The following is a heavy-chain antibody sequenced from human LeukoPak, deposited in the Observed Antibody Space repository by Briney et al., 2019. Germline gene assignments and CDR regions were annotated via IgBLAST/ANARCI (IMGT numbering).Heavy chain of an antibody. CDR1: GFTFCSYS. V-gene: IGHV3-21*01. Sequence: GGSLRLSCAASGFTFCSYSMNWVRQAPGKGLEWVSSISSSSSYIYYADSVKGRFTISRDNAKNSLYLQMNSLRAEDTAVYYCARGMIAAAGASNWFDPWGQGTLVTVSS. CDR3: ARGMIAAAGASNWFDP. J-gene: IGHJ5*02. CDR2: ISSSSSYI. D-gene: IGHD6-13*01.